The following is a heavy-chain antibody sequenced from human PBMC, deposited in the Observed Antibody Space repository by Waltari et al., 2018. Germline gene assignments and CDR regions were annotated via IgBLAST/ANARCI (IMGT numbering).Heavy chain of an antibody. D-gene: IGHD3-16*02. Sequence: QVQLQESGPGLVKPSQTLSLTCTVSGGSISSGGYYWSWIRQHPGKGLGWIGYIDQSGSTYYNPSLKSRVTISVDTSKNQFSLKLSSVTAADTAVYYCARENPYYDYVWGSYRLHAFDIWGQGTMVTVSS. CDR2: IDQSGST. CDR1: GGSISSGGYY. J-gene: IGHJ3*02. CDR3: ARENPYYDYVWGSYRLHAFDI. V-gene: IGHV4-31*03.